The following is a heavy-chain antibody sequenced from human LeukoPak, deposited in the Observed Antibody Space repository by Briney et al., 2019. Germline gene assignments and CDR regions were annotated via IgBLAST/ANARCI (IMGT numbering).Heavy chain of an antibody. CDR2: IYYSGRT. D-gene: IGHD5-24*01. Sequence: SETLSLTCTVSGGSISTYYWNWIRQPPGKGLEWIGYIYYSGRTNYNPSLKSRVTISLDTSKNQFSLKLSSVTAADTAVYYCARASGWLQTPDYWGQGTLVTVSS. V-gene: IGHV4-59*01. J-gene: IGHJ4*02. CDR1: GGSISTYY. CDR3: ARASGWLQTPDY.